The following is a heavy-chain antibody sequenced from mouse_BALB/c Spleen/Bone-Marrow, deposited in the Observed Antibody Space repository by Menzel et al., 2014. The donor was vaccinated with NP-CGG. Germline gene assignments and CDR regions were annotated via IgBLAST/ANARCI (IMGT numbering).Heavy chain of an antibody. J-gene: IGHJ3*01. CDR1: GYTFTTYW. CDR3: ARDYGCEAGFAWCVY. D-gene: IGHD2-14*01. CDR2: INPSNGRT. Sequence: VHLVESGAELVKPGASVKLSCRASGYTFTTYWMHWVKQRPGQGLEWIGEINPSNGRTNYNEKFKSKATLTVDKSSSTAYMQLSSLTSEDSAVYFCARDYGCEAGFAWCVYWGQGTLVSVSA. V-gene: IGHV1S81*02.